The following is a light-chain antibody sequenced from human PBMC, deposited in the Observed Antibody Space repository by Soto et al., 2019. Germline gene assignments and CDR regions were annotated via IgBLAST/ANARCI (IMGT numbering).Light chain of an antibody. J-gene: IGKJ1*01. CDR1: QSISSW. CDR3: QQYNSYSPAWT. CDR2: DAS. Sequence: DIQMTQSPSTLSASVGDRVTITCRASQSISSWLAWYQQKPGKAPKLLIYDASSLESGVPSGFSGSGSGTEFTLTISSLQPDDFATYYCQQYNSYSPAWTFGQGTKVDIK. V-gene: IGKV1-5*01.